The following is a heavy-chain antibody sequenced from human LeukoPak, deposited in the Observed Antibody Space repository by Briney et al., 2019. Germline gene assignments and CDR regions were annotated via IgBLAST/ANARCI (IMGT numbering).Heavy chain of an antibody. CDR2: IYHSGST. CDR1: GDSISSYS. J-gene: IGHJ5*02. CDR3: ARGRPARGYCSSTSCPRPWFDP. V-gene: IGHV4-30-2*01. D-gene: IGHD2-2*03. Sequence: PSETLSLTCAVSGDSISSYSWSWIRQPPGKGLEWIGYIYHSGSTYYNPSLKSRVTISVDRSKNQFSLKLSSVTAADTAVYYCARGRPARGYCSSTSCPRPWFDPWGQGTLVTVSS.